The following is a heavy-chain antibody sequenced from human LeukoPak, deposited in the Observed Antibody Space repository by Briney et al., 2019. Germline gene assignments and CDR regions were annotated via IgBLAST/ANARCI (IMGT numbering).Heavy chain of an antibody. J-gene: IGHJ6*03. Sequence: SETLSLTCTVSGGSISSYYWSWIRQPPGKGLEWIGEINHSGSTNYNPSLKSRVTISVDTSKNQFSLKLTSVTAADTAVYYCARETSQKGAHYMDVWGKGTTVTISS. CDR3: ARETSQKGAHYMDV. V-gene: IGHV4-34*01. CDR2: INHSGST. D-gene: IGHD3-16*01. CDR1: GGSISSYY.